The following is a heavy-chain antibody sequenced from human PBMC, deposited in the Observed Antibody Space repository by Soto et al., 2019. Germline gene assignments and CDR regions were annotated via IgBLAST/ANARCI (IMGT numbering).Heavy chain of an antibody. V-gene: IGHV4-31*03. D-gene: IGHD3-10*01. J-gene: IGHJ6*02. CDR1: GGSISSGGYY. CDR3: ARANMEDTYYYYGMDV. CDR2: IYYSGST. Sequence: SETLSLTCTVSGGSISSGGYYWSWIRQHPGKGLEWIGYIYYSGSTYYNPSLKSRVTISVDTSKNQFSLKLSSVTAADTAVYYCARANMEDTYYYYGMDVWGQGTTVTVSS.